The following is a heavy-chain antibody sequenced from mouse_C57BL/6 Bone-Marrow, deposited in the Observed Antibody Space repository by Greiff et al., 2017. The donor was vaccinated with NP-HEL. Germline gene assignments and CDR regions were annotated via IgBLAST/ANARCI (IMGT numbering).Heavy chain of an antibody. CDR2: IRNKANGYTT. Sequence: EVKLQESGGGLVQPGGSLSLSCAASGFTFTDYYMSWVRQPPGKALAWLGFIRNKANGYTTEYSASVKGRFTISRDNSQSILYLQMNALRAEDSATYYCARYGTSGFAYWGQGTLVTVSA. CDR1: GFTFTDYY. J-gene: IGHJ3*01. CDR3: ARYGTSGFAY. D-gene: IGHD3-3*01. V-gene: IGHV7-3*01.